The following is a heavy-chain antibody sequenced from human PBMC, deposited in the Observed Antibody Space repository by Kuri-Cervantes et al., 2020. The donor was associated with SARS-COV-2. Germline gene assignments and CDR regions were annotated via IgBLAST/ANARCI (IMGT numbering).Heavy chain of an antibody. J-gene: IGHJ3*02. CDR3: ARDSGLFSWVYSGYDPGIAFDI. D-gene: IGHD5-12*01. CDR2: ISTYNGDT. Sequence: ASVKVSCKASGYTFASYAISWVRQAPGQGLEWMGWISTYNGDTNYAQKFQGRVTMTTDTSTRTAFMELRSLRSDDTAVYYCARDSGLFSWVYSGYDPGIAFDIWGQGTMVTVSS. V-gene: IGHV1-18*04. CDR1: GYTFASYA.